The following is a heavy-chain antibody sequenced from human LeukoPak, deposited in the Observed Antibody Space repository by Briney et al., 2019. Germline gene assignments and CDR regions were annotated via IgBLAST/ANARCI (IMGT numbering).Heavy chain of an antibody. V-gene: IGHV3-30*03. Sequence: PGGSLRLSCAASGFTFSSYGMHWVRQAPGKGLEWVAVISYDGSNKYYADSVKGRFTISRDNSKNTLYLQMNSLRAEDTAVYYCATKNGSGSYYYYWGQGTLVTVSS. CDR2: ISYDGSNK. D-gene: IGHD3-10*01. J-gene: IGHJ4*02. CDR3: ATKNGSGSYYYY. CDR1: GFTFSSYG.